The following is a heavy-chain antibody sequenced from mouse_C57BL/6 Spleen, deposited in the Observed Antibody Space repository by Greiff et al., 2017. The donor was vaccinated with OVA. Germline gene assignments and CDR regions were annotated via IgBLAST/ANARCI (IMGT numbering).Heavy chain of an antibody. CDR2: ISSGGSYT. CDR3: ARRDYYGSSLDYYAMDY. D-gene: IGHD1-1*01. Sequence: EVQGVESGGDLVKPGGSLKLSCAASGFTFSSYGMSWVRQTPDKRLEWVATISSGGSYTYYPDSVKGRFTISRDNAKNTLYLHMSSLKSEDTAMYYCARRDYYGSSLDYYAMDYWGQGTSVTVSS. V-gene: IGHV5-6*01. J-gene: IGHJ4*01. CDR1: GFTFSSYG.